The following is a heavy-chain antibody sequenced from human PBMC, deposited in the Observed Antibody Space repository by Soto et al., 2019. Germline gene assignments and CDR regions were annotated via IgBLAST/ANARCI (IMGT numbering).Heavy chain of an antibody. V-gene: IGHV1-2*04. CDR1: GYTFTGYY. J-gene: IGHJ3*02. CDR3: ARDRRFGESNDAFDI. Sequence: ASVKVSCKASGYTFTGYYMHWVRQAPGQGLEWMGWINPNSGGTNYAQKFQGWATMTRDTSISTAYMELSRLRSDDTAVYYFARDRRFGESNDAFDIWGQGTMVTVAS. D-gene: IGHD3-10*01. CDR2: INPNSGGT.